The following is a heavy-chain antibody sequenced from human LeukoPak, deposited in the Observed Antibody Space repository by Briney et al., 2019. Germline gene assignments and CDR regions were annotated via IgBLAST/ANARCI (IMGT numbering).Heavy chain of an antibody. CDR2: IYYSGST. CDR1: GGSISSYY. V-gene: IGHV4-59*12. CDR3: ARVIRRYYDSSGYPLYAFDI. Sequence: SETLSLTCTVSGGSISSYYWSWIRQPPGKGLEWIGSIYYSGSTYYNPSLKSRVTISVDTSKNQFSLKLSSVTAADTAVYYCARVIRRYYDSSGYPLYAFDIWGQGTMVTVSS. D-gene: IGHD3-22*01. J-gene: IGHJ3*02.